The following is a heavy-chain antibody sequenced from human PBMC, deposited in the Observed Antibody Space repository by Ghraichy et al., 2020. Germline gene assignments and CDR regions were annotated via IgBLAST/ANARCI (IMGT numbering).Heavy chain of an antibody. D-gene: IGHD6-19*01. V-gene: IGHV4-4*02. Sequence: SETLSLTCAVSGGSISSSNWWSWVRQPPGKGLEWIGEIYHSGSTNYNPSLKSRVTISVAKSKNQFSLKLSSVTAADTAVYYCARGGGYSSGWYDYWGQGTLVTVSS. CDR3: ARGGGYSSGWYDY. CDR1: GGSISSSNW. J-gene: IGHJ4*02. CDR2: IYHSGST.